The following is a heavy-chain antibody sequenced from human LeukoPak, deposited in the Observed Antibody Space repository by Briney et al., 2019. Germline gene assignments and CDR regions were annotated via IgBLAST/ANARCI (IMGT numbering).Heavy chain of an antibody. CDR1: GFTFSSYA. J-gene: IGHJ4*02. Sequence: GRSLRLSCAASGFTFSSYAMHWVRQAPGKGLEWVAVISYDGSNKYYADSVKGRFTISRDNSKNTLYLQMNSLRAEDAAVYYCARGAYYYDSSGFYRPLDYWGQGTLVTVSS. D-gene: IGHD3-22*01. CDR3: ARGAYYYDSSGFYRPLDY. CDR2: ISYDGSNK. V-gene: IGHV3-30*01.